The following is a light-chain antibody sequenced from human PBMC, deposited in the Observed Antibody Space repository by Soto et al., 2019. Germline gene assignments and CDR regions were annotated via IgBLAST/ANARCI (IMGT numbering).Light chain of an antibody. CDR2: AAS. V-gene: IGKV1-39*01. CDR3: QQGDSAPFT. Sequence: DIQMTQSPSSLSASVGDRVTITCRASQSTRNNLNWYQQKPGKAPNLLIYAASSLHSGVPSRFSGSESGTDFTLTISSLQPEDFATYYCQQGDSAPFTFGQGTKLEIK. CDR1: QSTRNN. J-gene: IGKJ2*01.